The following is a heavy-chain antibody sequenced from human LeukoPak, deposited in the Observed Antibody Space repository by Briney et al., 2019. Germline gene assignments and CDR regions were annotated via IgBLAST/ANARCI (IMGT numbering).Heavy chain of an antibody. Sequence: GGSLRLSCAASGFTFSSYSMNWVRQAPGTGLEWVASITSSSHVYYADSVNGRFTISRDNAKDSLYLQMNTLRAEDTAVYYCARADMTTITYPEYWGQGTPVTVSS. CDR2: ITSSSHV. D-gene: IGHD5-24*01. V-gene: IGHV3-21*01. CDR3: ARADMTTITYPEY. J-gene: IGHJ4*02. CDR1: GFTFSSYS.